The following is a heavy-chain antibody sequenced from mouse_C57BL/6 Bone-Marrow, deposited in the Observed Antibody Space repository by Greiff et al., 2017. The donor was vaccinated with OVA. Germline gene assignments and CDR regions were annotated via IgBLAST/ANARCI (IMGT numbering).Heavy chain of an antibody. CDR1: GYTFTSYG. D-gene: IGHD1-1*01. Sequence: QVQLQQSGAELARPGASVKLSCKASGYTFTSYGISWVKQRTGQGLEWIGEIYPRSGNTYYNEKFKGKATLTADKSSSTAYVELRSLTSEDSAVYFCAKGYYYGSRVSPYWGQGTTLTVSS. CDR3: AKGYYYGSRVSPY. J-gene: IGHJ2*01. CDR2: IYPRSGNT. V-gene: IGHV1-81*01.